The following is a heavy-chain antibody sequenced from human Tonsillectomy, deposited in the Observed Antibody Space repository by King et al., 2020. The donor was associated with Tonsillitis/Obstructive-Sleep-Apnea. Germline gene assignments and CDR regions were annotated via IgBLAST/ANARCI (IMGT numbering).Heavy chain of an antibody. CDR1: GFTFSSYA. V-gene: IGHV3-23*04. J-gene: IGHJ4*02. D-gene: IGHD2-2*01. CDR3: ATGGACSRTSCYSSSIDY. CDR2: ISGSGGST. Sequence: DVQLVESGGGLLQPGGSLRLSCAASGFTFSSYAMSWVRQAPGKGLEWVSGISGSGGSTYYADAVEGRLTISRDNSKNTLYLQMNSLRAEDTAVYYCATGGACSRTSCYSSSIDYWGQGTLVTVSS.